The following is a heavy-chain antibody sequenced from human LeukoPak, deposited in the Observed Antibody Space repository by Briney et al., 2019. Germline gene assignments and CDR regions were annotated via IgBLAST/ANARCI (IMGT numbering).Heavy chain of an antibody. Sequence: GGSLRLSCAASGFTFNDYHMNWIRQAPGKGLEWIAYISPGGDDIYFADSVRGRLTLSRDNAKNSLYLQVSSLTAEDTAVYYCASGRDIEVAGPGGYFDHWGQGNLVTVSS. V-gene: IGHV3-11*01. CDR3: ASGRDIEVAGPGGYFDH. D-gene: IGHD6-19*01. J-gene: IGHJ4*02. CDR2: ISPGGDDI. CDR1: GFTFNDYH.